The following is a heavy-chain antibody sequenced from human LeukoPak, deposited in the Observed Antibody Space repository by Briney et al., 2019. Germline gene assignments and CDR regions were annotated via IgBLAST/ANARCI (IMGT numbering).Heavy chain of an antibody. CDR2: INPSGGST. CDR1: GYTFTSYY. Sequence: ASVKVSCKASGYTFTSYYMHWVRQAPGQGLEWWGLINPSGGSTSYAQKFQGRVTMTRDTSTSTVYMELSSLRSEDTAVYYCARDSPISGSYYGGLGYWGQGTLVTVSS. D-gene: IGHD1-26*01. J-gene: IGHJ4*02. CDR3: ARDSPISGSYYGGLGY. V-gene: IGHV1-46*01.